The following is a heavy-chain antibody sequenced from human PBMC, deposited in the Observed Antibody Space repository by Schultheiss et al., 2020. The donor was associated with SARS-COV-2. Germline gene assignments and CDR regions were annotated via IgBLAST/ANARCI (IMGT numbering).Heavy chain of an antibody. CDR3: ARVDSGGDYGYYYYGMDV. Sequence: GGSLRLSCAASGFTFSSYAMHWVRQAPGKGLEWVAVISYDGSNKYYADSVKGRFTISRDNSMNTLYLQMNSLRAEDTAVYYCARVDSGGDYGYYYYGMDVWGQGTTVTVSS. CDR2: ISYDGSNK. CDR1: GFTFSSYA. J-gene: IGHJ6*02. D-gene: IGHD4-17*01. V-gene: IGHV3-30-3*01.